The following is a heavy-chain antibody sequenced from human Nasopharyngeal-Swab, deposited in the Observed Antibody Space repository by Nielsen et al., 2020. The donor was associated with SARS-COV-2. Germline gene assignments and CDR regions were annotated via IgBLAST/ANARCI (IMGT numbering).Heavy chain of an antibody. D-gene: IGHD1-1*01. J-gene: IGHJ6*03. V-gene: IGHV1-3*01. Sequence: WVRDAPGQRLEWMGWINAGNGNTKYSQKFQGRVIITRDTSASTAYMELSSLRSEDTAVYCCARAGEAYYYYYMDVWGKGTTVTVSS. CDR2: INAGNGNT. CDR3: ARAGEAYYYYYMDV.